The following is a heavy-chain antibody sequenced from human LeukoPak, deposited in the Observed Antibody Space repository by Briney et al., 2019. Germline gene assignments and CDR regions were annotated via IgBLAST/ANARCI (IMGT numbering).Heavy chain of an antibody. CDR3: ARILGISPYDILTGPRGPFDP. D-gene: IGHD3-9*01. J-gene: IGHJ5*02. CDR1: GYTFTGYY. Sequence: GASVKVSCKASGYTFTGYYMHWVRQAPGQGLEWMGWINPNSGGTNYAQKFQGWVTMTRDTSISTAYMELSSLRSEDTAVYYCARILGISPYDILTGPRGPFDPWGQGTLVTVSS. V-gene: IGHV1-2*04. CDR2: INPNSGGT.